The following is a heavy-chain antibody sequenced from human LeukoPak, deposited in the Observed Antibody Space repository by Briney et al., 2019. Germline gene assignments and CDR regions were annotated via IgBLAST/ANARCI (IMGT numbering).Heavy chain of an antibody. CDR1: GYTFTSYG. D-gene: IGHD4-17*01. CDR2: ISAYNGNT. V-gene: IGHV1-18*01. Sequence: ASVEVSCKASGYTFTSYGISWVRQAPGQGLEWMGWISAYNGNTNYAQKLQGRVTMTTDTSTSTAYMELRSLRSDDTAVYYCARGVTVTTNPYYFDYWGQGTLVTVSS. J-gene: IGHJ4*02. CDR3: ARGVTVTTNPYYFDY.